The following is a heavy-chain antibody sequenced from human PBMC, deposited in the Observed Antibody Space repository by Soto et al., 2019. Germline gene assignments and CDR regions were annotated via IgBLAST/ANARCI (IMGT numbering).Heavy chain of an antibody. CDR3: ARESNWYNWFDP. V-gene: IGHV1-18*01. CDR1: GCTFSSNA. CDR2: ISAYNGTT. Sequence: ASVKVSCKASGCTFSSNAISWVRQAPGQGLEWMGWISAYNGTTNYAQKLQGRVTMTTDTSTSTAYMELRSLRSDDTAVYYCARESNWYNWFDPWGQGTLVTVSS. J-gene: IGHJ5*02. D-gene: IGHD1-1*01.